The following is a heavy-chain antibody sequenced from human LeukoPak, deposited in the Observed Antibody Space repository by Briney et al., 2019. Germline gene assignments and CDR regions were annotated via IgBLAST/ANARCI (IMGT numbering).Heavy chain of an antibody. CDR3: ARDGGYYDSSGFPLYYYYGMDV. Sequence: GASVKVSCKASGYTFTSYGISWVRQAPGQGLEWMGWISAYNGNTNYAQKLQGRVTMTTDTSTSTAYMELRSLRSDDTAVYYCARDGGYYDSSGFPLYYYYGMDVWGQGTTVTVSS. CDR2: ISAYNGNT. J-gene: IGHJ6*02. CDR1: GYTFTSYG. D-gene: IGHD3-22*01. V-gene: IGHV1-18*01.